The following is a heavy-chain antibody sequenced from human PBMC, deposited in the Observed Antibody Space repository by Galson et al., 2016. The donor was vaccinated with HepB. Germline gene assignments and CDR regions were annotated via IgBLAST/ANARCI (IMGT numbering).Heavy chain of an antibody. J-gene: IGHJ4*02. D-gene: IGHD4-17*01. CDR2: ISYDGRNM. Sequence: SLRLSCAASGFTFSTSTLHWVRQAPGKGLEWVAVISYDGRNMYYGNSVKGRYTIPRDNSNNTLFLQMNSLTTDATAMYYCAKDEGAYGDYVRGGLDSWGQGILVTVSS. V-gene: IGHV3-30-3*01. CDR1: GFTFSTST. CDR3: AKDEGAYGDYVRGGLDS.